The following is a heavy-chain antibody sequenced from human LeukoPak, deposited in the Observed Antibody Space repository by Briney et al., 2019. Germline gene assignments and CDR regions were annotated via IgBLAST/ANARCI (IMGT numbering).Heavy chain of an antibody. CDR3: ARDGSGSIDLDH. Sequence: GGSLRLSCSASGFTYSAYWMHWVRQAPGKGLVWVSYVDNDGRGTAYVDSVKGRFTISRDNAKDTVYLQMNSLRVDDTAVYYCARDGSGSIDLDHWGQGTLVTVSS. CDR1: GFTYSAYW. CDR2: VDNDGRGT. V-gene: IGHV3-74*01. J-gene: IGHJ4*02. D-gene: IGHD3-3*01.